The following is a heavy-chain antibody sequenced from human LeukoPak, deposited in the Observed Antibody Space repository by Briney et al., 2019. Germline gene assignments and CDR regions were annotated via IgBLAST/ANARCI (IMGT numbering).Heavy chain of an antibody. CDR1: GGSFSGYY. J-gene: IGHJ4*02. Sequence: PSETLSLTCAVYGGSFSGYYWSWIRQPPGKGLEWIEEINHSGSTNYNPSLKSRVTISVDTSKNQFSLKLSSVTAADTAVYYCARGVAAAGTPLWDYWGQGTLVTVSS. CDR2: INHSGST. V-gene: IGHV4-34*01. D-gene: IGHD6-13*01. CDR3: ARGVAAAGTPLWDY.